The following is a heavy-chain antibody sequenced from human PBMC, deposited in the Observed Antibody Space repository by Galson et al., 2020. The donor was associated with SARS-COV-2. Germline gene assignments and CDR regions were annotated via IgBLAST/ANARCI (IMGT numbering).Heavy chain of an antibody. CDR2: IYYSGGT. J-gene: IGHJ5*02. CDR3: ASPGWRASGYYNWFNP. V-gene: IGHV4-39*01. CDR1: GGSISSSTYY. D-gene: IGHD3-3*01. Sequence: ETSETLSLTCTVSGGSISSSTYYWGWIRQPPGKGLEWIGSIYYSGGTYYNPFFQSRVTISLDSSKNQFSLKLNSVTAADTAVYYCASPGWRASGYYNWFNPWGQGTLVTVSS.